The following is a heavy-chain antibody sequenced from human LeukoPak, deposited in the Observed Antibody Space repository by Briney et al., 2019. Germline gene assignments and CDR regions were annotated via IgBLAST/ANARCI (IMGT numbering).Heavy chain of an antibody. CDR3: ASDYYDSSGYVG. J-gene: IGHJ4*02. CDR2: INPNSGVT. Sequence: ASVKVSCKASGYTFTGYYMHWVRQAPGQGLEWMGWINPNSGVTNYAQKFQGRVTMTRDTSISTAYMELSRLRSDDTAVYYCASDYYDSSGYVGWGQGTLVTVSS. CDR1: GYTFTGYY. V-gene: IGHV1-2*02. D-gene: IGHD3-22*01.